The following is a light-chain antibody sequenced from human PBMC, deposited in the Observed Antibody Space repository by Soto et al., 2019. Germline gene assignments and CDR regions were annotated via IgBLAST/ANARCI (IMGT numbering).Light chain of an antibody. CDR2: GAS. CDR3: QQYGSSPRT. CDR1: QSVISNF. V-gene: IGKV3-20*01. Sequence: EIVLAQSPGTLSLSPGEGATLSCRASQSVISNFLAWYQQKPGQAPWLLIWGASNRAGGVPDRFSGSGSGTDFTLTISRLEPEDFAVYYCQQYGSSPRTFGQGTKVEI. J-gene: IGKJ1*01.